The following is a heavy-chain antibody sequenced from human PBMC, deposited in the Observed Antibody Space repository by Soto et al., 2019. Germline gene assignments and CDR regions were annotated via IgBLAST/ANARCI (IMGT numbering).Heavy chain of an antibody. CDR2: IKSKTDGGTT. D-gene: IGHD7-27*01. J-gene: IGHJ5*02. V-gene: IGHV3-15*01. Sequence: EVQLVESGGGLVKPGGSLRLSCAASGFTFSNAWMSWVRQAPGKGLEWVARIKSKTDGGTTDYAAPVKGRFTISRDDSRDTVYPQMNSLNTGDTAVYYCTTMGKVSWGQGTLVTVSS. CDR1: GFTFSNAW. CDR3: TTMGKVS.